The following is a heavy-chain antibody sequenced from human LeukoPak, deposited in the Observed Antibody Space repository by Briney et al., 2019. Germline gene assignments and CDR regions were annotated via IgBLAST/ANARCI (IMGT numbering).Heavy chain of an antibody. CDR1: GGSFSGYY. J-gene: IGHJ4*02. CDR3: ARATTVTTLGDIDY. V-gene: IGHV4-34*01. CDR2: INHSGST. Sequence: PSETLSLTCAVYGGSFSGYYWSWIRQPPGKGLEWIGEINHSGSTNYNPSLKSRVTISVDTSKSQFSLKLSSVTAADTAVYYCARATTVTTLGDIDYWGQGTLVTVSS. D-gene: IGHD4-17*01.